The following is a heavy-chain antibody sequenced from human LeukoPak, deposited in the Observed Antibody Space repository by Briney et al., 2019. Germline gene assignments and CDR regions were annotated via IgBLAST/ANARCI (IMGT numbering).Heavy chain of an antibody. V-gene: IGHV3-33*06. CDR2: IWNDGSEK. J-gene: IGHJ6*03. D-gene: IGHD2-2*01. CDR3: AKDTSASIYYMEV. CDR1: GFFFRSYG. Sequence: GGSLRLSCAASGFFFRSYGMHWVRQAPGKGVEWVAVIWNDGSEKYFAESVKGRFTISRDNSKNTLYLQINPLRAEDTAVYYCAKDTSASIYYMEVWGKGTTVTVSS.